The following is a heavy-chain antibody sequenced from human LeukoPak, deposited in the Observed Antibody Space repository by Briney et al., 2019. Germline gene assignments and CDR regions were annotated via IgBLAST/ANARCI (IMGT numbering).Heavy chain of an antibody. CDR2: SNAGNGNT. CDR1: GYTFTSYA. J-gene: IGHJ4*02. D-gene: IGHD2-2*01. CDR3: ARTLAEYCSSTSCYGFADFDY. V-gene: IGHV1-3*02. Sequence: ASVKVSCKASGYTFTSYAMHWVRQAPGQRLEWMGWSNAGNGNTKYSQEFQGRVPITRDTSISTAYMELSRLRSDDTAVYYCARTLAEYCSSTSCYGFADFDYWGQGTLVTVSS.